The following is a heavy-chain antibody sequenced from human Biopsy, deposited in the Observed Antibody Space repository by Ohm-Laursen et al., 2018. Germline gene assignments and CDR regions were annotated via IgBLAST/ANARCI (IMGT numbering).Heavy chain of an antibody. D-gene: IGHD3-10*01. CDR1: GGSINSYY. V-gene: IGHV4-4*07. CDR3: VRGGSGSFPFDY. Sequence: SETLSLTCIVSGGSINSYYWSWMRQPAGKGLEWIGRLFTSGTTNYSPSLNNRVPMSVDPPKNQFPLRLTSVTAADTAVYYCVRGGSGSFPFDYWGPGTLVTVPS. CDR2: LFTSGTT. J-gene: IGHJ4*02.